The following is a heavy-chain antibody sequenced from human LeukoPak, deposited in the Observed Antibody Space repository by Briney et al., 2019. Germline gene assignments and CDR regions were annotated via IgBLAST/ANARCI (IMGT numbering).Heavy chain of an antibody. CDR1: GFTFSSYE. CDR3: ARVGSVTNFGVVSYYFDY. Sequence: GGSLRLSCAASGFTFSSYEMNWVRQAPGKGLEWMGIIYPDDSDSTYSPSFQGQVTISVDKSINTAYLQWSSLKASNTAIYYCARVGSVTNFGVVSYYFDYWGQGTLVTVSS. CDR2: IYPDDSDS. V-gene: IGHV5-51*01. J-gene: IGHJ4*02. D-gene: IGHD3-3*01.